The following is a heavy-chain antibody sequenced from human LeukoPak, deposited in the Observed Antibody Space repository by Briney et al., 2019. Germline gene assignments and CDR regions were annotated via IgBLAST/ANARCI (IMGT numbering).Heavy chain of an antibody. Sequence: SETLSLTCAVSGGSISSGGYSWSWIRQPPGKGLEWIGYIYHSGSTYYNPSLKSRVTISVDRSKNQFSLKLSSVTVADTAVYYCARESGGYVNWFDPWGQGTLVTVSS. V-gene: IGHV4-30-2*01. CDR1: GGSISSGGYS. J-gene: IGHJ5*02. CDR2: IYHSGST. D-gene: IGHD5-12*01. CDR3: ARESGGYVNWFDP.